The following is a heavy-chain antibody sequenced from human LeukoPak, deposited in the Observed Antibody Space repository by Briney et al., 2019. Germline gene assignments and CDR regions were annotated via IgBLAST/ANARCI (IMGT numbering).Heavy chain of an antibody. V-gene: IGHV1-69*04. Sequence: SVKVSCKASGGTFSSYAISWVRQASGQGLEWMGRIIPILGIANYAQKFQGRVTITADKSTSTAYMELSSLRSEDTAVYYCARGTAVAATSYSSGWYYAFDIWGQGTMVTVSS. CDR2: IIPILGIA. D-gene: IGHD6-19*01. CDR1: GGTFSSYA. CDR3: ARGTAVAATSYSSGWYYAFDI. J-gene: IGHJ3*02.